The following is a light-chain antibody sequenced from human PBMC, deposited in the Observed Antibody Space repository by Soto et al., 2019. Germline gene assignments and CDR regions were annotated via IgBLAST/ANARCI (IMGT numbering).Light chain of an antibody. J-gene: IGKJ4*01. V-gene: IGKV1-5*03. CDR3: LQYNVYPLT. CDR2: KAS. CDR1: QNINRW. Sequence: DIQMTQSPYTLSASVGDRVTITCRASQNINRWLAWYQQRPGKAPNLLIHKASTLEAGVTSRFSGSASGTEFTLTISSLQPDDFAAYFCLQYNVYPLTFGGGTKVEIK.